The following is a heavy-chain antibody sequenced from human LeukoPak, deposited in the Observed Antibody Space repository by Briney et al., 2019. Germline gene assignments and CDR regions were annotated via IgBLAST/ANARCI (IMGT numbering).Heavy chain of an antibody. Sequence: GGSLRLSCSASGFTFSSSVMHWVRQAPGKGLEWVAVIWYDGSNEYYADSVKGRFTISRDNSKNTLYLQMNSLRVEDTAVYYCARDYGSGSYRSLWDWGQGTLVTVSS. CDR2: IWYDGSNE. V-gene: IGHV3-33*08. CDR3: ARDYGSGSYRSLWD. D-gene: IGHD3-10*01. CDR1: GFTFSSSV. J-gene: IGHJ4*02.